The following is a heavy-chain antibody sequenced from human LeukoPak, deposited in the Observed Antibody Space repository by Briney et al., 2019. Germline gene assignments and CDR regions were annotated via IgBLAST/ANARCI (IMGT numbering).Heavy chain of an antibody. CDR2: IRNEANGYTT. V-gene: IGHV3-72*01. D-gene: IGHD4-17*01. J-gene: IGHJ4*02. Sequence: GGALRLSCAASGFNFRALYMDWVRQAPGKGLEWVGRIRNEANGYTTDYGTSVRGRFTNSRDDSKNSLFLHMNGLKAKDTAAYYCVRVRHGDSFDCWGQGTLVTVSS. CDR3: VRVRHGDSFDC. CDR1: GFNFRALY.